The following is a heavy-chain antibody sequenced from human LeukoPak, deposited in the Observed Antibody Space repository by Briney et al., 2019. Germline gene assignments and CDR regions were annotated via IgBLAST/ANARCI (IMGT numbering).Heavy chain of an antibody. Sequence: SETLSLTCAVYGGSFSGYYWSWIRQPPGKGLEWIGEINHSGSTNYNPSLKSRVTISVDTSKNQFSLKLSSVTAADTAVYYCAIRFSWYSSGWYNYWGQGTLVTVSS. CDR2: INHSGST. V-gene: IGHV4-34*01. CDR1: GGSFSGYY. CDR3: AIRFSWYSSGWYNY. J-gene: IGHJ4*02. D-gene: IGHD6-19*01.